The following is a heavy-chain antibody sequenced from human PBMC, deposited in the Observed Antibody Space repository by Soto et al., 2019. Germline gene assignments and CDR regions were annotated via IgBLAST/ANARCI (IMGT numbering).Heavy chain of an antibody. CDR1: GFSLSTSGVG. D-gene: IGHD2-2*01. CDR3: GRILGYCVSTSCYDDFDY. Sequence: SGPTLVNPTQTLTLTCTFSGFSLSTSGVGVGWIRQPPGKALEWLALIYWDDDKRYSPSLKSRLTITKDTSKNQVVLTMTNVDPVDTGTYYCGRILGYCVSTSCYDDFDYWGQGTLVTVSS. J-gene: IGHJ4*02. V-gene: IGHV2-5*02. CDR2: IYWDDDK.